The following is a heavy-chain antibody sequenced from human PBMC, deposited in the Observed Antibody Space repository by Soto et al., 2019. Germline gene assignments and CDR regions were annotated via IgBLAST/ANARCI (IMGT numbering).Heavy chain of an antibody. J-gene: IGHJ4*02. D-gene: IGHD3-22*01. CDR1: GFTFSSYA. CDR2: ISYDGSNK. CDR3: AIGFFYDSSGSRGDFDY. Sequence: QVQLVESGGGVVQPGRSLRLSCAASGFTFSSYAMHWVRQAPGKGLEWVAVISYDGSNKYYADSVKGRFTISRDNSKNTMYLQMNSLRDENTAVYYCAIGFFYDSSGSRGDFDYWGQRTLVTVSS. V-gene: IGHV3-30-3*01.